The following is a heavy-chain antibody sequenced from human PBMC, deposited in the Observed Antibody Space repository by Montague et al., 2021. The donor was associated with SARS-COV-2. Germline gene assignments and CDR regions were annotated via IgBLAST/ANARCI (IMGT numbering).Heavy chain of an antibody. CDR2: SNHRRST. V-gene: IGHV4-39*01. CDR1: GGSISTDTYY. Sequence: SETLSLTCSVSGGSISTDTYYWSWIRPPPGKGLEWIGESNHRRSTNYNPSLKSRVTISVDTSKYPFSLKLSSVTAAATAVYYCARGILSMNMAVVVLLGGIYYFDSWGQGTLGAVSS. J-gene: IGHJ4*02. CDR3: ARGILSMNMAVVVLLGGIYYFDS. D-gene: IGHD3-22*01.